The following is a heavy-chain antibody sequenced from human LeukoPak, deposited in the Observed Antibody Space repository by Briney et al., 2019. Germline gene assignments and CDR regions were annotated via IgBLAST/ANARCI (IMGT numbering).Heavy chain of an antibody. D-gene: IGHD1-26*01. CDR1: GYTFTDYY. CDR3: ARSPKVGGTLGPDY. J-gene: IGHJ4*01. V-gene: IGHV1-2*02. Sequence: GASVKVSCKASGYTFTDYYIHWVRQPPAQGLGWMGCTNPNGGGTNYAQKFQGVVTMTRDTSINTAYMEVSRLRSDDTAIYYCARSPKVGGTLGPDYWGHGTPVTVSS. CDR2: TNPNGGGT.